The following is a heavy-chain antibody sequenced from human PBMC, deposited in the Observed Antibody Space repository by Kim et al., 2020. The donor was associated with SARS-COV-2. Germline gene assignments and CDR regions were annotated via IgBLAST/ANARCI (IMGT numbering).Heavy chain of an antibody. Sequence: SETLSLTCAVYGGSFSGYYWSWIRQPPGKGLEWIGEINHSGSTNYNPSLKSRVTISVDTSKNQFSLKLSSVTAADTAVYYCARAGGLQHDYGRDIRFDPWGQGTLVTVSS. CDR1: GGSFSGYY. CDR2: INHSGST. D-gene: IGHD4-17*01. V-gene: IGHV4-34*01. J-gene: IGHJ5*02. CDR3: ARAGGLQHDYGRDIRFDP.